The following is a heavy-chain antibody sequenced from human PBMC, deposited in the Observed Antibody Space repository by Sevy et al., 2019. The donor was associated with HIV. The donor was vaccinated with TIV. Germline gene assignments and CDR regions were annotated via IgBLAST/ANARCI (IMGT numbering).Heavy chain of an antibody. D-gene: IGHD3-10*01. CDR1: GFTFSSYS. CDR3: ARMIVRGGGAFDI. Sequence: GGSLRLSCAASGFTFSSYSMTWVRQAPGKGLEWVSYISSSSSTIYYADSVKGRFTISRDNAKNSLYLQMNSLRAEDTAVYYCARMIVRGGGAFDIWGQGTMVTVSS. V-gene: IGHV3-48*01. J-gene: IGHJ3*02. CDR2: ISSSSSTI.